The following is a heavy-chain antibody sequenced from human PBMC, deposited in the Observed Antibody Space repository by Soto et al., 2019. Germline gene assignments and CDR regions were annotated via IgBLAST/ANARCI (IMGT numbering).Heavy chain of an antibody. CDR1: GGSITSNNL. CDR3: ARGSTTVVTPNWFDP. D-gene: IGHD4-17*01. V-gene: IGHV4-4*02. J-gene: IGHJ5*02. CDR2: IYHSGSG. Sequence: QVQLQESGPGLVKSSETLSLTCTVSGGSITSNNLWSWVRQTPGQGLEWIGEIYHSGSGNYNPSLKSRVIMSVDKSKYHFSLKLNSVTAADTAIYYCARGSTTVVTPNWFDPWGQGTLVTVSS.